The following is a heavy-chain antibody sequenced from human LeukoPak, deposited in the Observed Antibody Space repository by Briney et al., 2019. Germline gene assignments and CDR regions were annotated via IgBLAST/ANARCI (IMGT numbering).Heavy chain of an antibody. J-gene: IGHJ6*03. D-gene: IGHD6-13*01. CDR3: ARAAAGDYYYYYMDV. CDR2: INPNSGGT. CDR1: GYTFTGYY. Sequence: ASVKVSCKASGYTFTGYYMHWVRQAPGQGLEWMAWINPNSGGTNYAQKFQGRVTMTRDTSISTAFMELSRLRSDDTAVYYCARAAAGDYYYYYMDVWGKGTTVTVSS. V-gene: IGHV1-2*02.